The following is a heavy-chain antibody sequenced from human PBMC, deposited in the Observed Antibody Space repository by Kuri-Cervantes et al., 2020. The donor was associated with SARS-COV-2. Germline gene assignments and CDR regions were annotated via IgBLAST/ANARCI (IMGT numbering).Heavy chain of an antibody. Sequence: GESLKISCAASGFSFSTYWMNWVRQAPGKGLEWVANIKQDDTEYYYVDSVRGRFTISRDNAKNSMYLQMNSLRAEDTAIYYCARGTEDYSGVRSFFDSWGQGTPVTVSS. CDR1: GFSFSTYW. CDR2: IKQDDTEY. CDR3: ARGTEDYSGVRSFFDS. V-gene: IGHV3-7*03. D-gene: IGHD4-11*01. J-gene: IGHJ4*02.